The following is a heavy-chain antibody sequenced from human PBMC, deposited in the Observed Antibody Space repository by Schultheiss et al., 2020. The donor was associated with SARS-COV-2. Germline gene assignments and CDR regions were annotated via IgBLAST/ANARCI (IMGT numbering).Heavy chain of an antibody. V-gene: IGHV1-8*03. CDR3: AVRRDGYNYFDY. J-gene: IGHJ4*02. CDR1: GYTFTSYG. CDR2: MNPNSGNT. Sequence: ASVKVSCKASGYTFTSYGISWVRQAPGQGLEWMGWMNPNSGNTGYAQKFQGRVTITADKSTSTAYMELSSLRSEDTAVYYCAVRRDGYNYFDYWGQGTLVTVSS. D-gene: IGHD5-24*01.